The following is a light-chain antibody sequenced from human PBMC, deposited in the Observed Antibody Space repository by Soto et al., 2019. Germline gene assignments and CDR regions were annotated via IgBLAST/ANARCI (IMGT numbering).Light chain of an antibody. V-gene: IGKV3-20*01. Sequence: EIVLPQSPDTLSLSPGERATLSCRASQSVSSSYLAWYQQKPGQAPRLLIYGASSRATGIPDRFSGSGSGTDFTLTISRLEPEDFAVYYCQQYGSSRLTFGGGTKADIK. CDR2: GAS. J-gene: IGKJ4*01. CDR1: QSVSSSY. CDR3: QQYGSSRLT.